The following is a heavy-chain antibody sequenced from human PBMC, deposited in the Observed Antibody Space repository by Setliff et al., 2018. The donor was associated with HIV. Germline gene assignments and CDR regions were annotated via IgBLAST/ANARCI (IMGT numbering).Heavy chain of an antibody. CDR2: IYTSGST. D-gene: IGHD6-13*01. CDR3: ARIGSGWSVGWFDP. Sequence: SETLSLTCTVSGGSISSYYWSWIRQPAGKGLEWIGHIYTSGSTNYNPSFNSRVTMSVDKSRNQFSPKVSSVTAADTAVYYCARIGSGWSVGWFDPWGQGTLVTVSS. V-gene: IGHV4-4*07. CDR1: GGSISSYY. J-gene: IGHJ5*02.